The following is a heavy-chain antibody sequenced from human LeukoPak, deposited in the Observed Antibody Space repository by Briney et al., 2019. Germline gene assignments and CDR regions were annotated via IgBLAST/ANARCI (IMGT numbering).Heavy chain of an antibody. CDR1: GFTFDDYA. J-gene: IGHJ4*02. Sequence: GGSLRLSCAAPGFTFDDYAMHWVRQGPGKGLEWVSGISWNSGSIAYADSVKGRFTISRDNAKNFLYLQMNSLRAEDTALYYCAKDISHSSGYYFFDYWGQGTLVTVSS. V-gene: IGHV3-9*01. D-gene: IGHD3-22*01. CDR2: ISWNSGSI. CDR3: AKDISHSSGYYFFDY.